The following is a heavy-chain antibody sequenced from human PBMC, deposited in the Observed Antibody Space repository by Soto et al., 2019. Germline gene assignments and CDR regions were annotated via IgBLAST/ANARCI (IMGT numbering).Heavy chain of an antibody. CDR2: IYPGDSET. J-gene: IGHJ4*02. CDR3: ARSPRSSPYFDY. Sequence: PGESLKISCQCSRYAFSNFWIAWVRQLPGKGLEYMGIIYPGDSETRYSPSFHGKVTISADRSIGTAYLQWSSLEASDSAFYFCARSPRSSPYFDYWGQGALVTVS. V-gene: IGHV5-51*01. CDR1: RYAFSNFW. D-gene: IGHD6-13*01.